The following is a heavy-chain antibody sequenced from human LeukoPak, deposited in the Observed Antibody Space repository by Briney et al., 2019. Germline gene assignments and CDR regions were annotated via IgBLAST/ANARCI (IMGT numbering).Heavy chain of an antibody. CDR2: IYSGGST. J-gene: IGHJ4*02. D-gene: IGHD5-18*01. CDR1: GFTVSSNY. V-gene: IGHV3-66*04. Sequence: PGGSLRLSCAASGFTVSSNYMSWVRQAPGKGLEWVSVIYSGGSTYYADSVKGRFTISRDNSKNTLYLQMNSLRAEDTAVYYCARHRIQLWTNYFDYWGQGTLVTVSS. CDR3: ARHRIQLWTNYFDY.